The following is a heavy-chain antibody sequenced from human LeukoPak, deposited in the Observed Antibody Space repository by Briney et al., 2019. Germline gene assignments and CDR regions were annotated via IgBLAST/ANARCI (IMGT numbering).Heavy chain of an antibody. CDR1: GFTFRSYA. CDR2: ISGSGGST. J-gene: IGHJ6*02. V-gene: IGHV3-23*01. CDR3: ASNPRRYQLLYHYYYGMDV. D-gene: IGHD2-2*02. Sequence: PGGSLRLSCAASGFTFRSYAMSWVRQAPGKGLEWVSAISGSGGSTYYADSVKGRFTISRDNSKNTLYLQMNSLRAEDTAVYYCASNPRRYQLLYHYYYGMDVWGQGTTVTVSS.